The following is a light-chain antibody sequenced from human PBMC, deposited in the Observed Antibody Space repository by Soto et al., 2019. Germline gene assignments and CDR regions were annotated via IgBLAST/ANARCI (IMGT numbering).Light chain of an antibody. CDR1: SSDVGSYNY. Sequence: QSLLNQPSSVSGSPGQSITISCTGTSSDVGSYNYVSWYQHHPGKVPQLMIYDVSNRPSGVSNRFSGSKSGNTASLTISGLQAEDEADYYCSSYTSSNTYVFGTGTKVTVL. CDR3: SSYTSSNTYV. J-gene: IGLJ1*01. CDR2: DVS. V-gene: IGLV2-14*03.